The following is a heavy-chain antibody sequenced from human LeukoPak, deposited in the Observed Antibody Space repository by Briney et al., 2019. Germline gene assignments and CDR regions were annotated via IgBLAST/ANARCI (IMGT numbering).Heavy chain of an antibody. CDR3: ARGGYSSSWYHDS. Sequence: GGSLRLSCAASGFTFSSYSMNWVRQAPGKGLEWVSSISSSSSYMYYADSVKGRFTISRDNAENSLYMQVNSLRAEDTAVYYCARGGYSSSWYHDSWGQGTLVTVSS. D-gene: IGHD6-13*01. V-gene: IGHV3-21*01. J-gene: IGHJ4*02. CDR2: ISSSSSYM. CDR1: GFTFSSYS.